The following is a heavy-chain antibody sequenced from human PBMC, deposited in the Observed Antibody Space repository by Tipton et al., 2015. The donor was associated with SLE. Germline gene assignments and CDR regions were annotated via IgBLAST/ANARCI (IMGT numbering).Heavy chain of an antibody. V-gene: IGHV4-34*01. CDR3: AREVVAAPYYYYGMDV. J-gene: IGHJ6*02. CDR2: INHSGFT. CDR1: GGSFSGYY. Sequence: LRLSCAVYGGSFSGYYWNWIRQPQGKGLEWIGEINHSGFTNYNPSLKSRVTISVDTSKNQFSLKLSSVTAADTAVYYCAREVVAAPYYYYGMDVWGQGTTVTVSS. D-gene: IGHD2-15*01.